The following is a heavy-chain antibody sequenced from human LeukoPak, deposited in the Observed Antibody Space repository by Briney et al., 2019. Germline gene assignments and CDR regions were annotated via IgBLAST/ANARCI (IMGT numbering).Heavy chain of an antibody. Sequence: XRQAPGKGLEWVASINSDGSEGYYADVVKGRFTISRDNAKNSLYLQINSLRAEDTAVYYCARSSYSSSSSVWGQGTMVTVSS. D-gene: IGHD6-6*01. CDR3: ARSSYSSSSSV. J-gene: IGHJ3*01. CDR2: INSDGSEG. V-gene: IGHV3-7*03.